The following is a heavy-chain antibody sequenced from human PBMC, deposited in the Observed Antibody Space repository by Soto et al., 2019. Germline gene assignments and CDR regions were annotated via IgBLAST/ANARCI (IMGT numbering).Heavy chain of an antibody. CDR1: GGSISSYY. CDR3: ARSRGGYFDY. V-gene: IGHV4-59*01. J-gene: IGHJ4*02. Sequence: PSETLYLTCSVSGGSISSYYWSWIRQPPGKGLEWIGYIYYSGSTNYTPSLKSRVTISVDTSKNQFSLKLSSVTAADTAVYYCARSRGGYFDYWGQGTLVTVSS. D-gene: IGHD3-16*01. CDR2: IYYSGST.